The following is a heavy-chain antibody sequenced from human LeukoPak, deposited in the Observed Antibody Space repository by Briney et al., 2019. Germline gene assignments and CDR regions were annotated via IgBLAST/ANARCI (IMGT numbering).Heavy chain of an antibody. J-gene: IGHJ4*02. Sequence: GGSLKPSCEASEFTFISFSMNWFRKPPGKGLEWVSSITSSSNYIYYASSVRGRFTISRDNAKNSLYLQMNSLRAEDTAVYYCARDLRLWGQGTLVTVSS. CDR1: EFTFISFS. CDR3: ARDLRL. V-gene: IGHV3-21*01. CDR2: ITSSSNYI.